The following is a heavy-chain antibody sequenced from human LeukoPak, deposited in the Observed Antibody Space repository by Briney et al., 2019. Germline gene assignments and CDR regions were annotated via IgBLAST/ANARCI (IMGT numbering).Heavy chain of an antibody. V-gene: IGHV3-11*01. CDR3: AREDGSGSYGD. D-gene: IGHD3-10*01. J-gene: IGHJ4*02. CDR2: ISSSGSTI. CDR1: GFTFSDYY. Sequence: GGSLRLSCAASGFTFSDYYMSWIRQAPGKGLEWVPYISSSGSTIYYADSVKGRFTISRDNSKNTLYLQMNSLRAEDTAVYYCAREDGSGSYGDWGQGTLVTVSS.